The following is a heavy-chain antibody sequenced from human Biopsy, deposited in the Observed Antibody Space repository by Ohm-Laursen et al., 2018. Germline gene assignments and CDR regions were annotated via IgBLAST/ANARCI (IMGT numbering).Heavy chain of an antibody. D-gene: IGHD5-12*01. CDR2: IFYSANT. CDR3: ARLGSGDYFPTFFDF. Sequence: TLSLTCTVSGVSINGGRYYWNWIRHHPGKGLEWIRNIFYSANTYYNPSLKSRVTISVDTSKNQFSLKLSSVTAADTAVYYCARLGSGDYFPTFFDFWGQGVLVTVS. CDR1: GVSINGGRYY. V-gene: IGHV4-31*03. J-gene: IGHJ4*02.